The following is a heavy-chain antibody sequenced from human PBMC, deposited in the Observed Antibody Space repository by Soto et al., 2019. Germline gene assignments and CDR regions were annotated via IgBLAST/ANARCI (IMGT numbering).Heavy chain of an antibody. D-gene: IGHD5-18*01. J-gene: IGHJ4*02. CDR2: IYYSGST. CDR1: GGSIRSYY. Sequence: SQTLSLTYTVSGGSIRSYYWSWIRQPPGKGLEWIGYIYYSGSTNYNPSLKSRVTISVDTSKNQFSLKLSSVTAADTAVYYCARSSYTAMSPNFDYWGQGTLVTVSS. CDR3: ARSSYTAMSPNFDY. V-gene: IGHV4-59*01.